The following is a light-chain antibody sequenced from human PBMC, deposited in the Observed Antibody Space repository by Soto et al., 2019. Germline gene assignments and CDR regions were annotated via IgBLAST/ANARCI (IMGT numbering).Light chain of an antibody. CDR3: NSYTTTATRV. CDR2: EVS. Sequence: QSVLTQPASVSGSPGQSITISCTGTSSDVGYYDYVSWYQQHPGKAPKLLIYEVSNRPSGVSDRFSGSKSGNTASLTISGLQAEDEADYFCNSYTTTATRVFGTGTKV. CDR1: SSDVGYYDY. V-gene: IGLV2-14*01. J-gene: IGLJ1*01.